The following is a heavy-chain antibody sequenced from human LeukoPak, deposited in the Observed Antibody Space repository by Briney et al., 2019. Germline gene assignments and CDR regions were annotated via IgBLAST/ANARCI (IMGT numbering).Heavy chain of an antibody. CDR2: IYTSGST. J-gene: IGHJ6*03. D-gene: IGHD3-3*01. V-gene: IGHV4-61*02. CDR1: GGSISSGSYY. Sequence: PSETLSLTCTVSGGSISSGSYYWRWIRQPAGKGLEWLGRIYTSGSTNYNPSLKSRVTISVDTSKNQFSLKLSSVTAADTAVYYCAKYYDFWSGYFYMDVWGKGTTVTVSS. CDR3: AKYYDFWSGYFYMDV.